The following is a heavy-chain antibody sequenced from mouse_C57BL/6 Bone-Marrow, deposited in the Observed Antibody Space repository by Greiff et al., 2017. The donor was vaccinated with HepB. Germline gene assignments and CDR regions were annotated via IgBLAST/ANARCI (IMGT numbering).Heavy chain of an antibody. J-gene: IGHJ2*01. Sequence: VQLQQSGPELVKPGASVKISCKASGYAFSSSWMNWVKQRPGKGLEWIGRIYPGDGDTNYNGKFKGKATLTADKSSSTAYMQLSSLTSEDSAVYFCANYGIYGYWGQGTTLTVSS. CDR3: ANYGIYGY. D-gene: IGHD2-1*01. V-gene: IGHV1-82*01. CDR2: IYPGDGDT. CDR1: GYAFSSSW.